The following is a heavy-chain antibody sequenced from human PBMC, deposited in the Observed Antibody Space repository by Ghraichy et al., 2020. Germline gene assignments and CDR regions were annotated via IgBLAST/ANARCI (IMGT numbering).Heavy chain of an antibody. CDR1: GFNFSRYA. D-gene: IGHD6-13*01. Sequence: GGSLRLSCAASGFNFSRYAMHWVRQAPGKGLEWVALISYDGSNKYYADSVKGRFTISRDNSENTMYLEMNSLRTEDTAVYYCARDRLATTGAGGKGYFDLWGRGTRVTVSS. V-gene: IGHV3-30*04. CDR2: ISYDGSNK. CDR3: ARDRLATTGAGGKGYFDL. J-gene: IGHJ2*01.